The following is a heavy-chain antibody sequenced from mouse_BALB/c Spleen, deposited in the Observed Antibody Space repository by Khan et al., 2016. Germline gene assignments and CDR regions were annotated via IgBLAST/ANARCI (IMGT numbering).Heavy chain of an antibody. CDR2: ISYSGNT. CDR1: GYSITSDYA. Sequence: VQLKESGPGLVKPSQSLSLTCTVSGYSITSDYAWNWIRQFPGNKLEWMGYISYSGNTGYNPSLKSRLYVTRDTSKNQFFLQLNSVTTEDTGTYYCTRWVRNTIDYWGQGTSVTVSS. CDR3: TRWVRNTIDY. J-gene: IGHJ4*01. V-gene: IGHV3-2*02. D-gene: IGHD2-14*01.